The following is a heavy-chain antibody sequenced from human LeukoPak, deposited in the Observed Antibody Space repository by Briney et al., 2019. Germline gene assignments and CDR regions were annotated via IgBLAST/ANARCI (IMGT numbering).Heavy chain of an antibody. J-gene: IGHJ3*02. V-gene: IGHV4-34*01. Sequence: SETLSLTCAVYGGSFSGYYWSWIRQPPGKGLEWIGEINHSGSTNYNPSLKSRVTISVDTSKNQFSLKLSSVTAADTAVYYCVRSQGAFDIWGQGTMVTVSS. CDR3: VRSQGAFDI. CDR2: INHSGST. CDR1: GGSFSGYY.